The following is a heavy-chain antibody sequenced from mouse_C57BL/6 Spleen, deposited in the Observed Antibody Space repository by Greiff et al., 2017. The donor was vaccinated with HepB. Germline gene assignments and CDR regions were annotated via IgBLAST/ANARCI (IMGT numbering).Heavy chain of an antibody. Sequence: EVQLQQSGAELVRPGASVKLSCTASGFNIKDDYMHWVKQRPEQGLEWIGWIDPENGDTEYASKFQGKATITADTSSNTAYLQLSSLTSEETAVYYCTRGYYGSSPFAYWGQGTLVTVSA. J-gene: IGHJ3*01. D-gene: IGHD1-1*01. V-gene: IGHV14-4*01. CDR2: IDPENGDT. CDR3: TRGYYGSSPFAY. CDR1: GFNIKDDY.